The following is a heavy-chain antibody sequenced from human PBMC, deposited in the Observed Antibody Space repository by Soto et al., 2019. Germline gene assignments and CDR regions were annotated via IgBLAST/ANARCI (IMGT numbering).Heavy chain of an antibody. CDR2: MNPNSGNT. D-gene: IGHD4-17*01. V-gene: IGHV1-8*01. J-gene: IGHJ6*02. CDR3: ARESTVTTSYYFYGMDV. CDR1: GYTFTSYD. Sequence: EASVKVSCKASGYTFTSYDINWVRQATGQGLEWMGWMNPNSGNTGYAQKFQGRVTITRNTSISTAYMELSSLRSEDTAVYYCARESTVTTSYYFYGMDVWGQGTTVTVSS.